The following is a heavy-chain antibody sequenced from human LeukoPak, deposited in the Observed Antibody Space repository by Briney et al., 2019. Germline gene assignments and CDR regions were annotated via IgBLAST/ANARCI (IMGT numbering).Heavy chain of an antibody. CDR3: AKGPATVTAIDY. Sequence: GGSLRLSCAASGFTVSSNYMSWVRQAPGKGLEWVSAISGSGGSTYYADSVKGRFTISRDNSKNTLYLQMNSLRAEDTAVYYCAKGPATVTAIDYWGQGTLVTVSS. V-gene: IGHV3-23*01. CDR2: ISGSGGST. CDR1: GFTVSSNY. D-gene: IGHD4-17*01. J-gene: IGHJ4*02.